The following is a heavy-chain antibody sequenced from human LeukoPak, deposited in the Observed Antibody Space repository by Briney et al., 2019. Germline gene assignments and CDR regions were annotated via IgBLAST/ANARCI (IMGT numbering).Heavy chain of an antibody. D-gene: IGHD4-17*01. J-gene: IGHJ4*02. CDR1: GGSFSGYY. V-gene: IGHV4-34*01. Sequence: SETLSLTCAVYGGSFSGYYWSWIRQPPEMGLEWIGQIYHSGSTKYNGSLKSRVTISVDTSKNQFSLKLNSVTAADTAVYYCARVTVTTSRWGQGTLVTVSS. CDR2: IYHSGST. CDR3: ARVTVTTSR.